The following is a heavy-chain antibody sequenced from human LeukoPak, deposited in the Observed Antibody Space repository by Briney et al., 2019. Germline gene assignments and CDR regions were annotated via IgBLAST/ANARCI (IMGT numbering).Heavy chain of an antibody. Sequence: GASVKVSCKASGYTFTSYGISWVRQAPGQGLEWMGGIIPIFGTANYAQKFQGRVTITTDESTSTAYMELSSLRSEDTAVYYCASCRSTSCYLVWGQGTLVTVSS. D-gene: IGHD2-2*01. CDR3: ASCRSTSCYLV. CDR2: IIPIFGTA. V-gene: IGHV1-69*05. J-gene: IGHJ4*02. CDR1: GYTFTSYG.